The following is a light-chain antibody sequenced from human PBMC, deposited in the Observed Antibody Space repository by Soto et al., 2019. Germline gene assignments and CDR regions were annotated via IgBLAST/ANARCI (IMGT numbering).Light chain of an antibody. J-gene: IGLJ1*01. CDR2: DVN. CDR1: SSDVGSYNR. CDR3: SLFTSSNTYV. V-gene: IGLV2-18*01. Sequence: QSALTQPPSVSGSPGQSVAISCSGTSSDVGSYNRVSWYQQPPGTAPKLMIYDVNNRPSGVPDRFSGSKSGNTASLTISGLQAEDEADYYCSLFTSSNTYVFGIGTKLTVL.